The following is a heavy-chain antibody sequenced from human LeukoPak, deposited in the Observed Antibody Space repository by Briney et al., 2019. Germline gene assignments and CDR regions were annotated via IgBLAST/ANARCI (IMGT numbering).Heavy chain of an antibody. Sequence: PGGSLRLSCAASGFTFSSYAMSWVRQAPGKGLEWVSGISASGGSTYYTDSVKGRFTISRDNSKNTLYLQMNSLRVEDTAVYYCAKGQGSGPYYFDYWGQGTLVTVSS. CDR2: ISASGGST. V-gene: IGHV3-23*01. J-gene: IGHJ4*02. D-gene: IGHD6-19*01. CDR1: GFTFSSYA. CDR3: AKGQGSGPYYFDY.